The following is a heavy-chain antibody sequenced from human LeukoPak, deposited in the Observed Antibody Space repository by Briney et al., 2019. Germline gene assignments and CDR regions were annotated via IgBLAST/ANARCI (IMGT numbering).Heavy chain of an antibody. CDR3: AAAELRLGEEYYFDY. CDR2: IVVGSGNT. J-gene: IGHJ4*02. CDR1: GFTFTSSA. D-gene: IGHD3-16*01. Sequence: SVKVSCKASGFTFTSSAMQWVRQARGQRLEWIGWIVVGSGNTNYAQKFQERVTITRDMSTSTAYMELSSLRSEDTAVYYCAAAELRLGEEYYFDYWGQGTLVTVSS. V-gene: IGHV1-58*02.